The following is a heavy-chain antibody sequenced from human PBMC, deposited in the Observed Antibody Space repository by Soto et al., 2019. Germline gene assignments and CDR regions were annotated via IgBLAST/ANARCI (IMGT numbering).Heavy chain of an antibody. V-gene: IGHV3-21*01. J-gene: IGHJ4*02. CDR2: ISSSSSYI. CDR1: GFTFSSYS. CDR3: ARAGARLIVLRWTNYCDY. Sequence: EVQLVESGGGLVKPGGSLRLSCAASGFTFSSYSMNWVRQAPGKGLEWVSSISSSSSYIYYADSVKGRFTISRDNAKNSLYLQMNSRRAEDTAVYYCARAGARLIVLRWTNYCDYWVQGTLVTVSS. D-gene: IGHD4-17*01.